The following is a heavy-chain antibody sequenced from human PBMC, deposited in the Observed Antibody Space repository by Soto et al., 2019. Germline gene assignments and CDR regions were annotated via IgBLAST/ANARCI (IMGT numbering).Heavy chain of an antibody. CDR1: GFTFGSYA. CDR2: ISGSGGST. J-gene: IGHJ6*02. V-gene: IGHV3-23*01. Sequence: GGSLRLSCAASGFTFGSYAMSWVRQAPGKGLEWVSAISGSGGSTYYADSVKGRFTISRDNSKNTLYLQMNSLRAEDTAVYYCAKGTSAGASYYYYGMDVWGQGTTVTVSS. D-gene: IGHD1-7*01. CDR3: AKGTSAGASYYYYGMDV.